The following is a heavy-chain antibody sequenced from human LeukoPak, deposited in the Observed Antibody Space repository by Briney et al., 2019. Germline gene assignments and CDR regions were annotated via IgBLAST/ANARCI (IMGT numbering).Heavy chain of an antibody. CDR2: IYHSGST. CDR3: ARAMATIGFDL. V-gene: IGHV4-39*07. J-gene: IGHJ2*01. Sequence: SETLSLTCTVSGGSISSSSYYWGWIRQPPGKGLEWVGEIYHSGSTNYNPSLKSRVTISVDKSKNQFSLKLSSVTAADTAVYYCARAMATIGFDLWGRGTLVTVSS. CDR1: GGSISSSSYY. D-gene: IGHD5-24*01.